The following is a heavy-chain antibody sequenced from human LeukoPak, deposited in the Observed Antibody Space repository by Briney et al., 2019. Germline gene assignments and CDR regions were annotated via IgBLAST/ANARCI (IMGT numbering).Heavy chain of an antibody. CDR2: INQDGSEK. CDR1: GFTFSTYW. CDR3: TRQLPILDY. Sequence: GGSLRLSCAASGFTFSTYWMSWVRQAPGKGLEWVANINQDGSEKYYVDSVKGRFTISRDNAKNSLYLQMNRLRAEDTAVYYCTRQLPILDYWGQGTLVAVSS. D-gene: IGHD2-2*01. J-gene: IGHJ4*02. V-gene: IGHV3-7*01.